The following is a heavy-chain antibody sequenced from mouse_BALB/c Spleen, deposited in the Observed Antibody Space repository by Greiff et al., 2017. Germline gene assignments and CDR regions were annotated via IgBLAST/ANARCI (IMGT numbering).Heavy chain of an antibody. Sequence: EVQVVESGGGLVKPGGSLKLSCAASGFTFSDYYMYWVRQTPEKRLEWVATISDGGSYTYYPDSVKGRFTISRDNAKNNLYLQMSSLKSEDTAMYYCARDQEGYFDVWGAGTTVTVSS. CDR1: GFTFSDYY. D-gene: IGHD3-2*02. J-gene: IGHJ1*01. V-gene: IGHV5-4*02. CDR2: ISDGGSYT. CDR3: ARDQEGYFDV.